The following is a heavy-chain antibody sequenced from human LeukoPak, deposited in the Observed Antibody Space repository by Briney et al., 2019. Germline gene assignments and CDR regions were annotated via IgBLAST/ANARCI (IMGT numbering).Heavy chain of an antibody. D-gene: IGHD6-13*01. CDR3: ARGRFGSC. CDR1: GFTFVGYE. V-gene: IGHV3-48*03. Sequence: GESLKISCTASGFTFVGYEVNCVRQAPGKGLEWVSYISSSGNSIYYADSVKGRFTISRDNAKNSLYLQMNSLRAEDMAVYYCARGRFGSCWGQGTLVTVSS. J-gene: IGHJ1*01. CDR2: ISSSGNSI.